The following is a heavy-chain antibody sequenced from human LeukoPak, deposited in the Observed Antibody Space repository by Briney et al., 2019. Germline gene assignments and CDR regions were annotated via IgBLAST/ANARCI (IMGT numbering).Heavy chain of an antibody. V-gene: IGHV3-23*01. D-gene: IGHD6-13*01. CDR1: GFIFSSYA. CDR3: AKGSRYSSSWTFDS. Sequence: GGSLRLSCEASGFIFSSYAMSWVRQAPDKGLEWASTISGSAGSTFYPDSVKGRFTISRDNSKNMLYLQMNSLRAEDTAVYFCAKGSRYSSSWTFDSWGQGTLVTVS. CDR2: ISGSAGST. J-gene: IGHJ4*02.